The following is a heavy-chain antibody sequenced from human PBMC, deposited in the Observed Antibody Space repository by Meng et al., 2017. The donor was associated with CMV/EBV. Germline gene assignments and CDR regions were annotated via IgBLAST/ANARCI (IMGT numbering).Heavy chain of an antibody. J-gene: IGHJ4*02. CDR1: GHTVTRYY. D-gene: IGHD6-13*01. Sequence: VLLLVPATDVSKRRTAEKMSMKTDGHTVTRYYLPWVRQAPGHRLVWLGITNPSGRPASDGHKFEGCVPMDRHPSTRTVCMELRSLRSEDTAVYYCSRARSRMGPSYITAAGAQLVYWGKGTLVTVSS. V-gene: IGHV1-46*01. CDR2: TNPSGRPA. CDR3: SRARSRMGPSYITAAGAQLVY.